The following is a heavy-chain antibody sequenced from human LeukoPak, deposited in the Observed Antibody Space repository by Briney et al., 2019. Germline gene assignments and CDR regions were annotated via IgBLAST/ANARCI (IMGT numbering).Heavy chain of an antibody. CDR3: AGGVTIVRGTSKHFDY. D-gene: IGHD3-10*01. CDR2: VYTSGST. CDR1: GGSISSYY. V-gene: IGHV4-4*07. J-gene: IGHJ4*02. Sequence: SETLSLTCTVSGGSISSYYWSWIRQPAGKGLEWIGRVYTSGSTNYNPSLKSRVTISVDTSKNQFFLKLSSVTAADTAVYYCAGGVTIVRGTSKHFDYWGQGTLVTVSS.